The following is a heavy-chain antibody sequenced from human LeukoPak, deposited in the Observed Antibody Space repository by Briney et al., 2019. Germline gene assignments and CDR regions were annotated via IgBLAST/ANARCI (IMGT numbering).Heavy chain of an antibody. V-gene: IGHV3-30*18. D-gene: IGHD4-17*01. CDR3: AKVGRNYGDYNGWFDP. Sequence: GGSLRLSCAASGFILTDYGMHWVRQAPGKGLDWVAFMSYDGGNKYYADSVKGRFTISRDNSKNTLYLQMNTLRAEDTAVYYCAKVGRNYGDYNGWFDPWGQGTLVAVSS. CDR2: MSYDGGNK. J-gene: IGHJ5*02. CDR1: GFILTDYG.